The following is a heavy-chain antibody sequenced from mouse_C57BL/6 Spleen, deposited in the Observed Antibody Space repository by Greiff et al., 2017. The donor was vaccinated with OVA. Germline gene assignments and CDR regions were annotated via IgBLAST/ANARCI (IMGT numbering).Heavy chain of an antibody. J-gene: IGHJ1*03. D-gene: IGHD1-1*01. CDR3: AGGDGSSYLTRYFDV. Sequence: VQRVESGAELARPGASVKLSCKASGYTFTSYGISWVKQRTGQGLEWIGEIYPRSGNTYYNEQFKGKATLTADNSYSTAYMELRSLTSEDSAVYCGAGGDGSSYLTRYFDVWGTGTTVTVSS. V-gene: IGHV1-81*01. CDR1: GYTFTSYG. CDR2: IYPRSGNT.